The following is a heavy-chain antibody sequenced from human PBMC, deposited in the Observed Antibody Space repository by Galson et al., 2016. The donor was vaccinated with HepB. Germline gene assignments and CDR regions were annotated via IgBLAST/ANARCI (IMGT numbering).Heavy chain of an antibody. J-gene: IGHJ4*02. V-gene: IGHV3-23*01. CDR2: ISGSGGTT. Sequence: SLRLSCAASGITFSTYAMSWVRQAPGKGLEWVSAISGSGGTTYYADSVKGRFTISRDNSKNTLYLQVNNLRAEDTAVYYCAKTGPTYFYDSSGYSDYWGQGTLVTVSS. CDR3: AKTGPTYFYDSSGYSDY. CDR1: GITFSTYA. D-gene: IGHD3-22*01.